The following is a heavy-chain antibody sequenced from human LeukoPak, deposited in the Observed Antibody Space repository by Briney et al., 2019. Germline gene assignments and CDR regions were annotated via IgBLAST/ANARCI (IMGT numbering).Heavy chain of an antibody. D-gene: IGHD3-10*01. CDR2: IYDSGST. Sequence: SETPSLTCTVSGGSIRSSYYYWGWIRQPPGKGLEWIGCIYDSGSTCYNPSLKSRVTISVDTSKNQFSLKLNSVTAADTAVYYCGRHYGPWGQGTLVTVSS. V-gene: IGHV4-39*01. CDR1: GGSIRSSYYY. CDR3: GRHYGP. J-gene: IGHJ5*02.